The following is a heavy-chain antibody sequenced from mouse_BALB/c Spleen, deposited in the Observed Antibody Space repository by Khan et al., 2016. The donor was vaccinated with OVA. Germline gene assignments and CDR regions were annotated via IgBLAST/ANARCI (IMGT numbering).Heavy chain of an antibody. CDR1: GYTFTDYY. CDR3: AGGFDF. J-gene: IGHJ2*01. CDR2: IYPGSANA. V-gene: IGHV1-84*02. Sequence: QVQLQQSGPELVKPGASVKISCKASGYTFTDYYINWVKQKPGQGLEWIGWIYPGSANARYSEKFKGKSTLTVDTSSSTAFMQLSSLTSEDTAVYFCAGGFDFWGQGTTLTVSS.